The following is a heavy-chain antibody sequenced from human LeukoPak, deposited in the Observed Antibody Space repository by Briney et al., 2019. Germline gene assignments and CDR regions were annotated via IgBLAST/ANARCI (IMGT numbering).Heavy chain of an antibody. V-gene: IGHV3-23*01. CDR3: ATRIVGATACDY. CDR2: ISGSGGST. J-gene: IGHJ4*02. CDR1: GSTFSSYA. Sequence: GGSLRLSCAASGSTFSSYAMSWVRQAPGKGLEWVSGISGSGGSTYYADSVKGRFTISRDNSKNTLYLQMNSLRAEDTAVYYCATRIVGATACDYWGQGTLVTVSS. D-gene: IGHD1-26*01.